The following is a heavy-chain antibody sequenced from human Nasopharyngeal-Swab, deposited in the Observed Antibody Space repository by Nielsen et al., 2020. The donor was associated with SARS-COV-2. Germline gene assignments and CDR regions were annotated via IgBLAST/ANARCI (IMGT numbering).Heavy chain of an antibody. V-gene: IGHV1-8*01. D-gene: IGHD1-1*01. Sequence: ASVKVSCKASGYTFTNYDINWVRQATGQGLEWMGWMNPNSGNTGYAQKFQGRVTMTRNTSISTAYMELSSLRSEDTAVYYCARPRNWNDGLDYLGQGTLVTVSS. CDR3: ARPRNWNDGLDY. CDR1: GYTFTNYD. J-gene: IGHJ4*02. CDR2: MNPNSGNT.